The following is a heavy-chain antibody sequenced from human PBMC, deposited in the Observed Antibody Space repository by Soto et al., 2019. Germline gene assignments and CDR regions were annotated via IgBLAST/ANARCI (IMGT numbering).Heavy chain of an antibody. CDR2: NYYSGIT. CDR1: GGSISSGGYY. D-gene: IGHD6-6*01. V-gene: IGHV4-31*03. J-gene: IGHJ6*02. CDR3: ARCSSIAGLYYGMDV. Sequence: PSETLSLTCTVSGGSISSGGYYWTWIRQHPGKGLEWIGYNYYSGITYYNPSLKSRVTISLDTSKNQFSLKLSSVTAADTAVYYCARCSSIAGLYYGMDVWGQGTTVTVSS.